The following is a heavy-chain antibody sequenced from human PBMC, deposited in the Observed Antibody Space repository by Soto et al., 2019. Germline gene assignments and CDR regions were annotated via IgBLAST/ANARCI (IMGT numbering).Heavy chain of an antibody. D-gene: IGHD6-13*01. CDR3: ASTKYSSSKDFDY. V-gene: IGHV3-21*01. Sequence: GGALRLSCEVSVFPFSSYSMNWVRQAPGKGLEWVSSISSSSSYIYYADSMKGRFTIYRDNAKNSLYLQMPSPRAEDTAVYYCASTKYSSSKDFDYWGQGTLVTVSS. CDR2: ISSSSSYI. J-gene: IGHJ4*02. CDR1: VFPFSSYS.